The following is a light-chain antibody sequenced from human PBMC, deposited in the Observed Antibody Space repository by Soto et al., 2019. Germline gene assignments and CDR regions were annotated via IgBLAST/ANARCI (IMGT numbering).Light chain of an antibody. CDR2: EVS. Sequence: QSALTQPASVSGSPGQSITISCTGTSSDVGGYKYVSWYQQHPDKAPKLIIFEVSNRPSGISSRFSGSKSGNTASLTISGLPADDEADYYCASYTSSSTSVIFGRGTKLTVL. V-gene: IGLV2-14*01. CDR3: ASYTSSSTSVI. J-gene: IGLJ2*01. CDR1: SSDVGGYKY.